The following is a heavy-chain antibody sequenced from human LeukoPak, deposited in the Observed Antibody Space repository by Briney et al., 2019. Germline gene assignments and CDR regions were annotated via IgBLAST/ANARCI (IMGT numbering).Heavy chain of an antibody. Sequence: GGSLRLSCAASGFTFSSYWMSWVRQAPGKGLEWVANIKQDGSEKYYVDSVKGRFTISRDNAKNSLYLQMNSLRAEDTAVYYCAKGHYYDSSGYYYADIWGQGTMVTVSS. CDR2: IKQDGSEK. D-gene: IGHD3-22*01. J-gene: IGHJ3*02. CDR3: AKGHYYDSSGYYYADI. V-gene: IGHV3-7*01. CDR1: GFTFSSYW.